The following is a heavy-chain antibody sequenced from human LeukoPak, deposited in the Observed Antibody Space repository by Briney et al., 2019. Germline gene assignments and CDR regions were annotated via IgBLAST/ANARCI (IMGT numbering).Heavy chain of an antibody. CDR1: GGSISSYY. CDR3: ARVITMIVVAPPNHWFDP. J-gene: IGHJ5*02. Sequence: SETLSLTCTVSGGSISSYYWSWIRQPPGKGLEWIGYIYYSGSTNYNPSLKSRVTISVDTSKNQFSLKLSSVTAADTAVYYRARVITMIVVAPPNHWFDPWGQGTLVTVSS. D-gene: IGHD3-22*01. V-gene: IGHV4-59*01. CDR2: IYYSGST.